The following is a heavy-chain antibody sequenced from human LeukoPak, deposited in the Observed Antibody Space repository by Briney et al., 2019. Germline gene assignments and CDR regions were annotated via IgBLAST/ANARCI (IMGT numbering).Heavy chain of an antibody. CDR3: ARKAVVGTDYSDY. CDR1: GGSISSGGYY. V-gene: IGHV4-31*03. J-gene: IGHJ4*02. D-gene: IGHD6-13*01. CDR2: IFYSGST. Sequence: SETLSLTCTVSGGSISSGGYYWSWIRQHPGKGLEWIGYIFYSGSTYYNPSLKSRLTISVDTSKNQFSLMLSSVTAADTAVYYCARKAVVGTDYSDYWGQGTLVTVSS.